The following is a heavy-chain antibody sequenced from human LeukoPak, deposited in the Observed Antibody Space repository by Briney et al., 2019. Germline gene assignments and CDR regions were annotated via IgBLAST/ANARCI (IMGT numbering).Heavy chain of an antibody. D-gene: IGHD3-10*01. CDR3: ARDGNYYGSGSYFDY. Sequence: GRSLRLSCAASGFTFDDYAMHWVRQAPGKGLEWVSGISWNSGSIGYADSVKGRFTISRDNAKNSLCLQMNSLRAEDTAVYYCARDGNYYGSGSYFDYWGQGTLVTVSS. CDR2: ISWNSGSI. V-gene: IGHV3-9*01. CDR1: GFTFDDYA. J-gene: IGHJ4*02.